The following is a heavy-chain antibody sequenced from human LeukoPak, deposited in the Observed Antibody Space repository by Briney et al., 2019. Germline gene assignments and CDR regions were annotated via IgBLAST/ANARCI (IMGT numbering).Heavy chain of an antibody. J-gene: IGHJ4*02. V-gene: IGHV1-18*01. CDR2: ISAYNGNT. CDR3: ASSLGYYGSGSPGY. Sequence: GASVKVSCKASGYTFTSYGISWVRQAPGQGLEWMGWISAYNGNTNYAQKLQGRVTMTTDTSTSTAYMELRSLRSDDTAVYYCASSLGYYGSGSPGYWGQGTLVTVSS. D-gene: IGHD3-10*01. CDR1: GYTFTSYG.